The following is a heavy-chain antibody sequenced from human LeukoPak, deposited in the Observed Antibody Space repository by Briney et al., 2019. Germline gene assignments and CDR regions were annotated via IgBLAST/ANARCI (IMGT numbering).Heavy chain of an antibody. D-gene: IGHD3-22*01. J-gene: IGHJ5*02. CDR2: INPNSGGT. CDR3: ARDPDYYDSSGYIIPP. CDR1: GYTFTGYY. Sequence: VASVKVSCKASGYTFTGYYMHWVRQAPGQGLEWMGWINPNSGGTNYAQKFQGRVTMTRDTSISTAYMELSRLRSDDTAVYYCARDPDYYDSSGYIIPPWGQGTLVTVSS. V-gene: IGHV1-2*02.